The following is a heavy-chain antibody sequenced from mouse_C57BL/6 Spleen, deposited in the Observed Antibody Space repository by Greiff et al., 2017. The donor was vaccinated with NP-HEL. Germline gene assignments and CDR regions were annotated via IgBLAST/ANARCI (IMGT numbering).Heavy chain of an antibody. J-gene: IGHJ3*01. CDR2: INPNNGGT. Sequence: VQLQQSGPELVKPGASVKISCKASGYTFTDYYMNWVKQSHGKSLEWIGDINPNNGGTSYNQKFKGKATLTVDKSSSTAYMELRSLTSEDSAVYYCARGGDYGNYGFAYWGQGTLVTVSA. CDR3: ARGGDYGNYGFAY. CDR1: GYTFTDYY. V-gene: IGHV1-26*01. D-gene: IGHD2-1*01.